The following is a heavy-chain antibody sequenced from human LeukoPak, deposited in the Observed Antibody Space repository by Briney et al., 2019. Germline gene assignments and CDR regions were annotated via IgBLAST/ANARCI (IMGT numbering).Heavy chain of an antibody. CDR1: GGSISPYY. V-gene: IGHV4-59*01. CDR2: IYYSGST. Sequence: SETLSLTCTVSGGSISPYYWNWIRQTPGKGLEWIGHIYYSGSTNYNPSLKSRLTISLDTSKNQFSLSLSSVTAADTAVYYCARDPRPNSNNWFGSWGQGTLVTVSA. CDR3: ARDPRPNSNNWFGS. D-gene: IGHD4-11*01. J-gene: IGHJ5*01.